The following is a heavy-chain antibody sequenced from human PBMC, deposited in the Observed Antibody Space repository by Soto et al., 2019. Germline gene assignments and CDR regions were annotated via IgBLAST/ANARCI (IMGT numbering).Heavy chain of an antibody. J-gene: IGHJ4*02. CDR3: AREPVVYYDSSGYCFDY. CDR1: GFTFSSYS. V-gene: IGHV3-48*02. D-gene: IGHD3-22*01. Sequence: GGSLRLSCAASGFTFSSYSMNWVRQAPGKGLEWVSYISSSSSTIYYADSVKGRFTISRDNAKNSLYLQMNSLRDEDTAVYYWAREPVVYYDSSGYCFDYWGQGTLVTVSS. CDR2: ISSSSSTI.